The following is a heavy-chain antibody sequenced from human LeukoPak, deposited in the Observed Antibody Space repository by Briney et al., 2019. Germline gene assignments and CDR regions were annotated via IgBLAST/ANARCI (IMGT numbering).Heavy chain of an antibody. CDR1: GYTFTDYY. V-gene: IGHV1-2*06. D-gene: IGHD6-13*01. CDR2: INPNSGDT. Sequence: ASVKVSCKSSGYTFTDYYVHWVRQAPGLGLERMGRINPNSGDTNYAQNFQGRVTMSRDTSISTAYLELNSLIFDDTAVFYCARSTITTTAAGHFDLWGRGTLVTVSS. CDR3: ARSTITTTAAGHFDL. J-gene: IGHJ2*01.